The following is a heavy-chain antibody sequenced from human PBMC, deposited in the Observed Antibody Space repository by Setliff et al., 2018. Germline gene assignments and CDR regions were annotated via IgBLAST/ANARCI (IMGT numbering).Heavy chain of an antibody. CDR1: GYIFTSYG. D-gene: IGHD5-18*01. J-gene: IGHJ6*03. CDR3: AREGVDTRSSTDYRYYMDV. Sequence: ASVKVSCKASGYIFTSYGISWVRQAPGQGLEWMGWISSYNGKTNYAQKLQGRVTMTTDTSTSTAYKELRSLRSDDTAVYYCAREGVDTRSSTDYRYYMDVWGKGTTVTVSS. V-gene: IGHV1-18*01. CDR2: ISSYNGKT.